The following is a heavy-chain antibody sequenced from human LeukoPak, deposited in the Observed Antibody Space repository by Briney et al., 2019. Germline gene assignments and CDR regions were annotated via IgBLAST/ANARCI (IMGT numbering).Heavy chain of an antibody. CDR2: IYNSGNT. J-gene: IGHJ4*02. CDR1: GGSISSGDYY. CDR3: ARLQAVARYFDY. V-gene: IGHV4-30-4*01. D-gene: IGHD2-15*01. Sequence: SQTLSLTCSVSGGSISSGDYYWSWIRQPPGKGLEWIGYIYNSGNTYYNPSLKSRVTISVDTSKNQFSLKLSSVTAADTAVYCCARLQAVARYFDYWGQGTLVTVSS.